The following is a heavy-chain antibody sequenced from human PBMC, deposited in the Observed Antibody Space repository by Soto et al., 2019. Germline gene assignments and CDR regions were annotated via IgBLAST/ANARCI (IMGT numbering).Heavy chain of an antibody. CDR2: IIPIFGTA. Sequence: QVQLVQSGAEVKKPGYSVKVSCKASGGTFSSYAISWVRQAPGQGLEWMGGIIPIFGTANYAQKFQGRVTITADESTSTAYMELSSLRSEDTAVYYCARDYGGCSGGSCYSFDYWGQGTLVTVSS. J-gene: IGHJ4*02. D-gene: IGHD2-15*01. V-gene: IGHV1-69*01. CDR3: ARDYGGCSGGSCYSFDY. CDR1: GGTFSSYA.